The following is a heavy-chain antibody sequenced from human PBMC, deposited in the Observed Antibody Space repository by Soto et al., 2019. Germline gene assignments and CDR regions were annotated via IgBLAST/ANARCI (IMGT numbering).Heavy chain of an antibody. CDR3: AAKPHSYYYDSSGYYAFDI. V-gene: IGHV1-58*01. Sequence: SVKVSCKASGFTFTSSAVQWVRQARGQRLEWIGWIVVGSGNTSYAQKFQERVTITRDMSTSTAYMELSSLRSEDTAVYYCAAKPHSYYYDSSGYYAFDIWGQGTMVTVSS. CDR2: IVVGSGNT. J-gene: IGHJ3*02. CDR1: GFTFTSSA. D-gene: IGHD3-22*01.